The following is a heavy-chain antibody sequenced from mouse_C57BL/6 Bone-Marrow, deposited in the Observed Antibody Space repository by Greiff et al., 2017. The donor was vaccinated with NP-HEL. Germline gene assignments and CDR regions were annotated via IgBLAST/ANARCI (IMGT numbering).Heavy chain of an antibody. CDR1: GDTFTDYY. V-gene: IGHV1-19*01. CDR3: ARPSPCSNYAFDY. J-gene: IGHJ2*01. CDR2: INPYNGGT. D-gene: IGHD2-5*01. Sequence: EVQLQQSGPVLVKPGASVKMSCKASGDTFTDYYMNWVKQSHGKSLEWIGVINPYNGGTSYNQKFKGKATLTVDKSSSTAYMELNSLTSEDSAVYYCARPSPCSNYAFDYWGQGTTLTVSS.